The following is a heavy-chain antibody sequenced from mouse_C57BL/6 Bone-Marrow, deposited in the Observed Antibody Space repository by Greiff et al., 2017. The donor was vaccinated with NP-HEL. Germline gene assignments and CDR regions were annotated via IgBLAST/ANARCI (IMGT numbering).Heavy chain of an antibody. CDR3: ARAIVTPYWYFDV. D-gene: IGHD2-5*01. CDR2: INSDGGST. Sequence: EVKLVESGGGLVQPGESLKLSCESNEYEFPSHDMSWVRKTPEKRLELVAAINSDGGSTYYPETMERRFIISRDNTKKTLYLQLSSLRSEDTALYYCARAIVTPYWYFDVWGTGTTVTVSS. V-gene: IGHV5-2*01. J-gene: IGHJ1*03. CDR1: EYEFPSHD.